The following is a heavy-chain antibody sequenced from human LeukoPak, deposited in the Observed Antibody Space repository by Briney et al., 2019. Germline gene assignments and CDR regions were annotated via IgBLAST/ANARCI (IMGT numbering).Heavy chain of an antibody. Sequence: VASVKVSCKASGYTFTSYDINWVRQATGQGLEWMGWMNPNSGNTGYAQKFQGRVTMTRNTSISTAYMELSSLRSEDTAVYYCARGLYCSSTSCYMFDYWGQGTLVTVSS. J-gene: IGHJ4*02. D-gene: IGHD2-2*02. CDR1: GYTFTSYD. CDR3: ARGLYCSSTSCYMFDY. CDR2: MNPNSGNT. V-gene: IGHV1-8*01.